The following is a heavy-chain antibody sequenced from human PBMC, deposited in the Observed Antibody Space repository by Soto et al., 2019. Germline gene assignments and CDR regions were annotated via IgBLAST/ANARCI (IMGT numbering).Heavy chain of an antibody. V-gene: IGHV4-39*01. CDR2: SHYRGSA. Sequence: PSETLSLTCTVSGGSISSNNYYWGWIRQPPGKGLEWIGSSHYRGSAYYNPSLKSRVTISADTSKNQFSLHLSSVTAADTAVYYCARGAEYLTRFDPWGQGTLVTVSS. J-gene: IGHJ5*02. CDR1: GGSISSNNYY. CDR3: ARGAEYLTRFDP. D-gene: IGHD6-6*01.